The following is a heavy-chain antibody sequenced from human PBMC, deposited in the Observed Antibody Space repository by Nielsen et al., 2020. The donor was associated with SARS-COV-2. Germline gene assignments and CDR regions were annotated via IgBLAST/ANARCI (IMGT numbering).Heavy chain of an antibody. CDR2: IIPIFGTA. J-gene: IGHJ5*02. CDR3: ARDQISSTSFDNWFDP. V-gene: IGHV1-69*13. Sequence: SVKVSCKASGGTFSSYAISWVRQAPGQGLEWMGGIIPIFGTANYAQKFQGRVTITADESTSTAYMELRSLRSDDTAVYYCARDQISSTSFDNWFDPWGQGTLVTVSS. CDR1: GGTFSSYA. D-gene: IGHD2-2*01.